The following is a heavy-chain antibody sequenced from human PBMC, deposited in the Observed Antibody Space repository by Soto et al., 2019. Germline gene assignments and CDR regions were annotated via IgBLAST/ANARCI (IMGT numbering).Heavy chain of an antibody. D-gene: IGHD3-16*01. Sequence: QVQLVESGGGVVQPGRSLRLSCAASGFSFSKYGMHWVRQAPGKGLEWVAEMSADGSKNYYGDSVKGRFTISRDNSKNTLYMLIDSLRPEDTAMYYCATEVRETGGDYFDCWGQGTLVTVSS. CDR1: GFSFSKYG. CDR3: ATEVRETGGDYFDC. CDR2: MSADGSKN. V-gene: IGHV3-30*03. J-gene: IGHJ4*02.